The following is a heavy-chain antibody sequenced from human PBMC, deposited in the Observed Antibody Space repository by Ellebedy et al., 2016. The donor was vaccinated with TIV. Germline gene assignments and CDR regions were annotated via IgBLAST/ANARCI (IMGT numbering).Heavy chain of an antibody. J-gene: IGHJ3*02. CDR3: ATDGSYGDYLSPTHAFEI. D-gene: IGHD4-17*01. CDR1: RFSFSSYW. V-gene: IGHV3-7*03. Sequence: GESLKISCAASRFSFSSYWMSWVRQAPGKGLEWVANINQDGSEKHYVDSVKGRFTISRDNAKNSLYLQMDSLSAEDTAVYYCATDGSYGDYLSPTHAFEIWGQGTMVTVSS. CDR2: INQDGSEK.